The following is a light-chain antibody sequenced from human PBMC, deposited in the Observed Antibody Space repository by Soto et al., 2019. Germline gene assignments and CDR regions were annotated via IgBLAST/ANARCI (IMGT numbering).Light chain of an antibody. CDR2: NNN. CDR1: SSDIGTYT. CDR3: ATWDDSLNGPRYV. Sequence: QSVLTQPPSVSGTPGQRVTISCSGGSSDIGTYTVNWYQQLPRTAPKLLIYNNNQRPSGVPDRFSGSKSGTSASLAISGLQSEDEADYYCATWDDSLNGPRYVFGTGTKVTVL. J-gene: IGLJ1*01. V-gene: IGLV1-44*01.